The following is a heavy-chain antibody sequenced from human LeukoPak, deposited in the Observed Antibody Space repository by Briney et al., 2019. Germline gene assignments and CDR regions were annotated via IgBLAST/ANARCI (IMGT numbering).Heavy chain of an antibody. J-gene: IGHJ5*02. CDR1: GFSVNDDH. D-gene: IGHD5-18*01. CDR3: AREVLGYSYGDNWFDP. CDR2: LYKGGST. V-gene: IGHV3-66*01. Sequence: GGSLRLSCEASGFSVNDDHMTWVRQAPGKGPQWVSFLYKGGSTHYADSVKARFSISRDTSKNTVFLHMKSLRVEDTAVYYCAREVLGYSYGDNWFDPWGQGSLVTVSP.